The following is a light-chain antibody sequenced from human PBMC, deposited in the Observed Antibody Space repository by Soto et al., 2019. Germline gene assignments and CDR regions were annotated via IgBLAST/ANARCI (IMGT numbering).Light chain of an antibody. J-gene: IGKJ1*01. Sequence: EIVLTQSPGTLSLSPGERATLSCRGSQSFSSSYLAWYQQKPGQAPRLLIYGASSRATGIPDRFSGSGSGTDFTLTISRLEPEDFAVYYCQQYGSSPWTFGLGTKVEIK. CDR2: GAS. CDR3: QQYGSSPWT. V-gene: IGKV3-20*01. CDR1: QSFSSSY.